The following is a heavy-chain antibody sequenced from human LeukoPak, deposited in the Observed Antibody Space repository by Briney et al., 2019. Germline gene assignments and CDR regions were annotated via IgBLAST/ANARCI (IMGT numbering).Heavy chain of an antibody. D-gene: IGHD2-2*01. CDR2: FDPEDGET. CDR1: GYTLTELS. V-gene: IGHV1-24*01. Sequence: ASVKVSCTVSGYTLTELSMHWVRQAPGKGLEWMGGFDPEDGETIYAQKFQGRVTITADESTSTAYMELSSLRSEDTAVYYCARDLGHIVVVPAAPEGDYWGQGTLVTVSS. J-gene: IGHJ4*02. CDR3: ARDLGHIVVVPAAPEGDY.